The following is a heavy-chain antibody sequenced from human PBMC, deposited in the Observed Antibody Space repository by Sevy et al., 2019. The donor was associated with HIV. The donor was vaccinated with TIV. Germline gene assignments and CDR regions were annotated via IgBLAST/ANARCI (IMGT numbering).Heavy chain of an antibody. CDR1: GFTFSSFA. V-gene: IGHV3-23*01. D-gene: IGHD1-26*01. J-gene: IGHJ3*02. CDR3: AKDTDSGSYLNDAFDI. CDR2: LIGSGGRT. Sequence: GGSLRLSCAASGFTFSSFAMSWVRQTPGKGLEWVSGLIGSGGRTYYPDSVKGRFTISRDNSKNTRYLQMNSLRAEETAVYYCAKDTDSGSYLNDAFDIWGQGTMVTVSS.